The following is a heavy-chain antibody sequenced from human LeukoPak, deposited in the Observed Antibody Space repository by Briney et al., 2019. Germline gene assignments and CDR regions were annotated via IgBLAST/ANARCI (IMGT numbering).Heavy chain of an antibody. Sequence: GGSLRLSCAASGFTFSSYGMDWVRQAPGKGLEWVSAISGSGGSTYYTDSVKGRFSISRDNSKNTLYLQMNSLRAEDTAVYYCATSGYSSGWFMYYFDYWGQGTLVTVSS. CDR3: ATSGYSSGWFMYYFDY. D-gene: IGHD6-13*01. V-gene: IGHV3-23*01. J-gene: IGHJ4*02. CDR2: ISGSGGST. CDR1: GFTFSSYG.